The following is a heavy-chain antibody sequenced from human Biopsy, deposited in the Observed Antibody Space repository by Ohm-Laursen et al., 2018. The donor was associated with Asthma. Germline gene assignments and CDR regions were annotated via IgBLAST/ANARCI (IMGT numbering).Heavy chain of an antibody. CDR3: AKDKRYSGSYFDY. V-gene: IGHV3-23*01. CDR2: ISGSGGST. D-gene: IGHD1-26*01. CDR1: AFTFSTYA. Sequence: SLRLSCTAPAFTFSTYAMSWVRQAPGKGLEWVSAISGSGGSTYYADSVKGRFTISRDNSKNTLYLQMNSLRAEDTAVYYCAKDKRYSGSYFDYWGQGTLVTVSS. J-gene: IGHJ4*02.